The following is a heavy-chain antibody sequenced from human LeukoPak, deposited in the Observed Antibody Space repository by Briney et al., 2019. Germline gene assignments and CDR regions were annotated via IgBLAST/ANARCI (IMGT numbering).Heavy chain of an antibody. V-gene: IGHV1-2*02. CDR2: INPNSGGT. CDR3: ARDTTDIVATIQRSGKTPRNPLDY. D-gene: IGHD5-12*01. CDR1: GYTFTGYY. Sequence: GASVKVSCKASGYTFTGYYMHWVRQAPGQGLEWMGWINPNSGGTNYAQKFQGRVNMTRDTSISTAYMEMSRLRSDDTAVYYCARDTTDIVATIQRSGKTPRNPLDYWGQGTLVTVSS. J-gene: IGHJ4*02.